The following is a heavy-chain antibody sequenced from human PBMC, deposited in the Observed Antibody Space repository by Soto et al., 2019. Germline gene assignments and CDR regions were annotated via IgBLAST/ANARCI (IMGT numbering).Heavy chain of an antibody. CDR3: ARHEYYYYYYGMDV. Sequence: PGGSLRLSCAASGFTFSSYAMSWVRQAPGNGLEWVSAISGSGGSTYYAVSVKGRFIISSDNSKNTLYLQWSSLKASDTVMYYCARHEYYYYYYGMDVWGQGTTVTVSS. J-gene: IGHJ6*02. V-gene: IGHV3-23*01. CDR2: ISGSGGST. CDR1: GFTFSSYA.